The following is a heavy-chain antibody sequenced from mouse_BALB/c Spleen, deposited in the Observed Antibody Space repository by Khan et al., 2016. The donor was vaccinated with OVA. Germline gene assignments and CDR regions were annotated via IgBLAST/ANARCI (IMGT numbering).Heavy chain of an antibody. D-gene: IGHD2-2*01. CDR3: TRREKYGYDPSWFAY. CDR1: GYTFTSYW. CDR2: INPSDSES. Sequence: QIQLVQSGAELVRPGASVKLSCKASGYTFTSYWMNWVRQRPGQGLEWVGKINPSDSESHYNQMFKDKATLTVDKSSGTAYMQISSLTSEDSAVYYCTRREKYGYDPSWFAYWGQGTLVTVSA. V-gene: IGHV1-61*01. J-gene: IGHJ3*01.